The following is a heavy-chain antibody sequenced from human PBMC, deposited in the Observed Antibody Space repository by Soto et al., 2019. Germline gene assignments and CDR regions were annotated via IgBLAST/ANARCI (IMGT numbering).Heavy chain of an antibody. Sequence: LSLTCTVSGGSVSSGGYYWSWIRQHPGKGLEWIGDIYYSGSTYYNPSLKSRVTISVDTSKNQFSLKLSSVTAADTAVYYCARAPYSYYSDSSGHRRDYSGIDVWGQGTTVTVSS. CDR2: IYYSGST. V-gene: IGHV4-31*03. CDR3: ARAPYSYYSDSSGHRRDYSGIDV. D-gene: IGHD3-22*01. J-gene: IGHJ6*02. CDR1: GGSVSSGGYY.